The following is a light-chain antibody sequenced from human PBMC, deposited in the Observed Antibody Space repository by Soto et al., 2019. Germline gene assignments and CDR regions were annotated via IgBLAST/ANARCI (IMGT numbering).Light chain of an antibody. V-gene: IGKV3-20*01. J-gene: IGKJ3*01. CDR1: QSISADY. Sequence: EIVLTQSPGTLSLSPGGRAALSCRASQSISADYLVWYQQKPGQAPRLLIYGGSSRATGIPDRFSGCGSGTDFTLTISRLAPEDVAVYYCQHYGSSVFTFGPGTKVDIK. CDR3: QHYGSSVFT. CDR2: GGS.